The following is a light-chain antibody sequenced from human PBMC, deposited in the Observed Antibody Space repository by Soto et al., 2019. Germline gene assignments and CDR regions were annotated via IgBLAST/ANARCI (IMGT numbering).Light chain of an antibody. CDR1: QSLSSY. Sequence: EIELTQSPATLSLSPVERATLSCRASQSLSSYLAWYQQKPGQAPRLHIYDASNRTTGIPARFSGSGSGTVFTLTISSLEPEDFAVYYCQQRSNWPTFGQGTRLEIK. V-gene: IGKV3-11*01. J-gene: IGKJ5*01. CDR2: DAS. CDR3: QQRSNWPT.